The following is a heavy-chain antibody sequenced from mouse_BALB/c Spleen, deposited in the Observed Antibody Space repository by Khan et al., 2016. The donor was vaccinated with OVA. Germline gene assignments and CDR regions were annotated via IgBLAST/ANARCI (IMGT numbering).Heavy chain of an antibody. CDR1: GFTFSSFG. J-gene: IGHJ4*01. D-gene: IGHD1-1*01. CDR3: ARGYYGGSYGEAMDY. Sequence: EVGLVESGGGLVQPGGSRKLSCAASGFTFSSFGMHWVRQAPEKGLEWVAYISSGSSTIYYADTVKGRFTISRDKPKNTLFLQMTSLRSEDTSMYYCARGYYGGSYGEAMDYWGQGTSVTVSS. V-gene: IGHV5-17*02. CDR2: ISSGSSTI.